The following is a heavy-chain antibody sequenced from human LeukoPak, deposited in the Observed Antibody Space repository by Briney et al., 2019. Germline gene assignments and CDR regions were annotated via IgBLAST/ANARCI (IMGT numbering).Heavy chain of an antibody. D-gene: IGHD3-9*01. CDR3: ARRPERYFDWLPFDY. J-gene: IGHJ4*02. CDR1: GGSFSGYY. V-gene: IGHV4-34*01. CDR2: INHSGST. Sequence: KPSETLSLTCAVYGGSFSGYYWSWIRQPPGKGLEWIGEINHSGSTNYNPSLKSRVTISVDTSKNQFSLKLSSVTAADTAVYYCARRPERYFDWLPFDYWGQGTLVTVSS.